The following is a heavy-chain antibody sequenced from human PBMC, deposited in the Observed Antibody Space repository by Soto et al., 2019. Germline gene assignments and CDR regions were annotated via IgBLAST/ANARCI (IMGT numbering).Heavy chain of an antibody. Sequence: SVKVSCKASGGTFSSYAISWVRQAPGQGLEWMGGIIPIFGTANYAQKFQGRVTITADESTSTAYMELSSLRSEDTAVYYCARASYCSSTSCQASPYYFDYWGQGTLVTVS. CDR1: GGTFSSYA. V-gene: IGHV1-69*13. CDR3: ARASYCSSTSCQASPYYFDY. J-gene: IGHJ4*02. CDR2: IIPIFGTA. D-gene: IGHD2-2*01.